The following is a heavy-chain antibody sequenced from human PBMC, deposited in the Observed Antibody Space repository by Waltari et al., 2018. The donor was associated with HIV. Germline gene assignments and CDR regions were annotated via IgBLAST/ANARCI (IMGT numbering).Heavy chain of an antibody. CDR3: ARDRPYSTTSAFYYYYGMDA. V-gene: IGHV1-3*01. CDR1: GYIFTKYA. J-gene: IGHJ6*02. D-gene: IGHD2-8*01. CDR2: INGGNVDT. Sequence: QVRLVQSGAEVKKPGASVKLSCKVSGYIFTKYAIHWVRQAPGQRLEWMGWINGGNVDTKYSLKIQGRGTITRDASARTAYMELRSLRSEDTAMYYCARDRPYSTTSAFYYYYGMDAWGQGTTVTVSS.